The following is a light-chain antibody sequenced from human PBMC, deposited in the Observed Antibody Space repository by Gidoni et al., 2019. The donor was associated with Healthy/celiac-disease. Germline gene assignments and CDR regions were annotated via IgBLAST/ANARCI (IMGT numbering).Light chain of an antibody. CDR3: AAWDDSLNGDVV. CDR2: SNN. Sequence: QSVLTQPPSASGTPGQRVIISCSGSSSNIGSNPVNWYQQLPGTAPNLLIYSNNQRPSGVPDRISGSKSGTSASLAISGLQSEDEADYYCAAWDDSLNGDVVFGGGTKLTVL. J-gene: IGLJ2*01. CDR1: SSNIGSNP. V-gene: IGLV1-44*01.